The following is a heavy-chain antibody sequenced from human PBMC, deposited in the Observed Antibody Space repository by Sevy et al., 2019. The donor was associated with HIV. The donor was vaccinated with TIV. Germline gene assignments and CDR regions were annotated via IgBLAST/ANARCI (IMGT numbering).Heavy chain of an antibody. J-gene: IGHJ4*02. CDR3: ARDCRNYYDSSGYYHVDY. CDR2: INPNSGGT. CDR1: GYTFTGYY. D-gene: IGHD3-22*01. Sequence: ASVKVSCKASGYTFTGYYMHWVRQAPGQGLEWMGWINPNSGGTNYAQKFQGRVTMTRDTSISTAYMELSRLRSDDTAVYYCARDCRNYYDSSGYYHVDYWGQGTLVTVSS. V-gene: IGHV1-2*02.